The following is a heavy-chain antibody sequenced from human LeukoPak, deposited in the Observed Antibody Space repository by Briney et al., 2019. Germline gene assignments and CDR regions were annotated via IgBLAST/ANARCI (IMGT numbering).Heavy chain of an antibody. Sequence: PSETLSLTCAVYGGSFSGYYWSWIRQPPGKGLEWIGEINHSGSTNYNPSLKSRVTISVDTSKNQFSLKLSSVTAADTAVYYCARMRGPRYTFDPWGQGTLVTVSS. CDR3: ARMRGPRYTFDP. D-gene: IGHD2-2*02. CDR1: GGSFSGYY. V-gene: IGHV4-34*01. CDR2: INHSGST. J-gene: IGHJ5*02.